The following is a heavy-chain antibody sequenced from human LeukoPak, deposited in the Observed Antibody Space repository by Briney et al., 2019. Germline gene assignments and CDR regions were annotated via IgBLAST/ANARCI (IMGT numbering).Heavy chain of an antibody. CDR2: INHSGST. CDR3: ARGLTYYYYYGMDV. CDR1: GGSFSGYY. J-gene: IGHJ6*04. Sequence: PSETLSLTCAVYGGSFSGYYWSWIRQPPGKGLEWIGEINHSGSTNYNPSLKSRVTISVDTSKNQFSLKLSSVTAADTAVYYCARGLTYYYYYGMDVWGKGTTVTVSS. V-gene: IGHV4-34*01.